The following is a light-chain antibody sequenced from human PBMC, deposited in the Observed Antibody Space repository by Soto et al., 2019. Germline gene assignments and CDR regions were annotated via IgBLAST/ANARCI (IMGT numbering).Light chain of an antibody. CDR2: KVS. CDR1: QSLAYIDGNTY. CDR3: MQGTHWPPYT. V-gene: IGKV2-30*01. J-gene: IGKJ2*01. Sequence: EVVMTQSPLSLPVTLGQPASISCRSSQSLAYIDGNTYLSWFQQMPGQSPRRLIYKVSNRESGVPERFSGSGSGTDFPLKSSRVEAEDVGVYYCMQGTHWPPYTFGQGTKLEIQ.